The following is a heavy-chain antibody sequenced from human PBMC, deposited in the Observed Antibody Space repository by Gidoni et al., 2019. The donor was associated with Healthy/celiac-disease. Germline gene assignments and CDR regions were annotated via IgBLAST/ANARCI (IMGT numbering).Heavy chain of an antibody. V-gene: IGHV1-18*01. CDR1: GYTFTSYG. Sequence: VHLLQTGTEVMTPGASLNVSCKTSGYTFTSYGISWVRQAPGQGLEWMGWISAYNGNTNYAQKLQGRGTMTTDTATSTAYMELRSLRSDDTAVYYCARSKAAAGAFDYWGQGTLVTVSS. CDR2: ISAYNGNT. D-gene: IGHD6-13*01. J-gene: IGHJ4*02. CDR3: ARSKAAAGAFDY.